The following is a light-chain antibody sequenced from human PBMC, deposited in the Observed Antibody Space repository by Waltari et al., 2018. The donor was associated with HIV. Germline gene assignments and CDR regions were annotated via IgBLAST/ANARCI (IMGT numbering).Light chain of an antibody. CDR1: TPHIGTNL. CDR3: AAWDDTLNGL. CDR2: SNN. Sequence: QSVLPQPPSASGPHGQNVTLSRSGNTPHIGTNLVKWYQQFPGSAPKLLIYSNNQRPSGVPARFSGSKSGTSASLAISGLQSEDEADYFCAAWDDTLNGLFGGGTKLTVL. V-gene: IGLV1-44*01. J-gene: IGLJ2*01.